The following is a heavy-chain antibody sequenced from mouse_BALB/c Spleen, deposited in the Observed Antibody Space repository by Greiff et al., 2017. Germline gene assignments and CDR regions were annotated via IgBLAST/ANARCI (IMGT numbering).Heavy chain of an antibody. CDR2: INSNGGST. Sequence: EVKLMESGGGLVQPGGSLKLSCAASGFTFSSYGMPWVRQTPDKRLELVATINSNGGSTYYPDSVKGRFTISRDNAKKTLYLQMSRLKSEDTAMYYCARERGMIKNAMDYWGQGTSVTVSS. CDR3: ARERGMIKNAMDY. J-gene: IGHJ4*01. V-gene: IGHV5-6-3*01. D-gene: IGHD2-4*01. CDR1: GFTFSSYG.